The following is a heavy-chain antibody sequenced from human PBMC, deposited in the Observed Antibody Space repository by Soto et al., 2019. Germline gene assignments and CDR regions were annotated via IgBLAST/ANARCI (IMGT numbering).Heavy chain of an antibody. CDR1: GFTFSSYA. CDR2: ISGSGGST. Sequence: GGSLRLSCAASGFTFSSYAMSWVRQAPGKGLEWVSAISGSGGSTYYADSVKGRFTISRDNSKNTLYLQMSSLRAEDTAVYYCAKDQEMATIPYYFDYWGQGTLVTVSS. CDR3: AKDQEMATIPYYFDY. J-gene: IGHJ4*02. V-gene: IGHV3-23*01. D-gene: IGHD5-12*01.